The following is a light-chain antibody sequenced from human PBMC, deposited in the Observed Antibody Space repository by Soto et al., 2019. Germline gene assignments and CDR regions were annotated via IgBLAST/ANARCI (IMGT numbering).Light chain of an antibody. CDR1: QSVSSTY. CDR2: GAS. V-gene: IGKV3-20*01. J-gene: IGKJ1*01. CDR3: QQYGSSRWT. Sequence: EIVLRQSPDTLALFPGERATLSCRASQSVSSTYLAWYQQKLGQAPRLLIFGASSRATGIPDRFSGSGSGTDFTLTISRLEPEDFAVYYCQQYGSSRWTFGQGTKVDIK.